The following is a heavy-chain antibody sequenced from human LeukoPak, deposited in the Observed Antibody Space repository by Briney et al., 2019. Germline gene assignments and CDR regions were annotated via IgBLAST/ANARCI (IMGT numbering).Heavy chain of an antibody. Sequence: PSETLSLTCAVYGGSFSGYYWSWIREPPGKGLEWIGEINHSGRTNYNPSLKSRVTISVDTSKNQFSLKLSSVTAADTAVYYCARGMYYYYYYMDVWGKGTTVTVSS. CDR2: INHSGRT. CDR1: GGSFSGYY. V-gene: IGHV4-34*01. CDR3: ARGMYYYYYYMDV. J-gene: IGHJ6*03.